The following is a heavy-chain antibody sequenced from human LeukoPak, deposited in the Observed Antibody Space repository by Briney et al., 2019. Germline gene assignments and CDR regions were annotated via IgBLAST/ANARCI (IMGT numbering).Heavy chain of an antibody. CDR2: LFDSVNT. J-gene: IGHJ4*02. D-gene: IGHD5-18*01. Sequence: EPSETLSLTCTVSGGSISSHYWSWIRQPPGEGLEWIAYLFDSVNTKDNPSLQSRLTLSADTSKNQFSLRLSSVTAADTAVYYCATIKRGSIFGYFDFWGQGIKVTVSS. V-gene: IGHV4-59*11. CDR1: GGSISSHY. CDR3: ATIKRGSIFGYFDF.